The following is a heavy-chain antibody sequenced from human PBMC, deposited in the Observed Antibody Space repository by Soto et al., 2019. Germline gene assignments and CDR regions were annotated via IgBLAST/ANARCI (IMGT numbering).Heavy chain of an antibody. CDR1: GGTFSSYT. Sequence: QVQLVQSGAEVKKPGSSVKVSCKASGGTFSSYTISWVRQAPGQGLEWMGRIIPILGIANYAQKFQGRVTITADKSTSTAYMELSSLRSEDTAGYYCARVVAANWFDPWGQGTLVTVSS. V-gene: IGHV1-69*02. CDR2: IIPILGIA. J-gene: IGHJ5*02. D-gene: IGHD2-15*01. CDR3: ARVVAANWFDP.